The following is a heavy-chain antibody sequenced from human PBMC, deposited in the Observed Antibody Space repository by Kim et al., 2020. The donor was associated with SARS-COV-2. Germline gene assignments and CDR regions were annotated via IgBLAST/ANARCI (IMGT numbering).Heavy chain of an antibody. J-gene: IGHJ4*02. CDR2: ISYSGNS. CDR1: GGSIRSGGKF. V-gene: IGHV4-31*03. CDR3: ARGHPLDY. Sequence: SETLSLTCSVSGGSIRSGGKFWTWIRQHPAKGLEWIGYISYSGNSHYSPSLRSRVSISLQTSENQFSLELTSVTAADTAVHYCARGHPLDYWGQGTLVT.